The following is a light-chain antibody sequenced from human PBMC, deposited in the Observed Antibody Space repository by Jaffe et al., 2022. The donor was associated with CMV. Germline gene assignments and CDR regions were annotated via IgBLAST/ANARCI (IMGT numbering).Light chain of an antibody. CDR1: SSNIGNNY. CDR2: ESD. Sequence: QSMLTQPPSVSAAPGQKVTISCSGSSSNIGNNYVSWYQQLPGAAPKLLIYESDKRPSGIPDRFSGSKSGTSATLGITGLQTGDEADYYCGTWDTRLSVWVFGGGTKLTVL. CDR3: GTWDTRLSVWV. V-gene: IGLV1-51*02. J-gene: IGLJ3*02.